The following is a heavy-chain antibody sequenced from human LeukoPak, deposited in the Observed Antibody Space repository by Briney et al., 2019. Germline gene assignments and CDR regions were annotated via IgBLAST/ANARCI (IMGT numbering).Heavy chain of an antibody. CDR2: INPNSGGT. CDR1: GYTFTGYY. CDR3: AREALGYCSGGSCYEADWFDP. V-gene: IGHV1-2*02. D-gene: IGHD2-15*01. J-gene: IGHJ5*02. Sequence: ASVTLSCKASGYTFTGYYMHWVRQAPGQGLEWMGWINPNSGGTNYAQKFQGRVTMTRDTSISTAYMELSRLGSDDTAVYYCAREALGYCSGGSCYEADWFDPWGERPLVTVSS.